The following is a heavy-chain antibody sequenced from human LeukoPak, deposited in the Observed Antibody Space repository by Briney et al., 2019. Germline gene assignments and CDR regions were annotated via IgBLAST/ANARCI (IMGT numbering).Heavy chain of an antibody. CDR1: GYTLTELS. J-gene: IGHJ4*02. V-gene: IGHV1-24*01. CDR3: ATEKDDSIGYYYFDY. D-gene: IGHD3-22*01. Sequence: ASVTVSCKVSGYTLTELSMHWVRQAPGKGLDWMGGFDPEDGEIIHAQKFQDRVTINEDTYTNTAYMEVSSLRYDDTAVYYCATEKDDSIGYYYFDYWGQGTLVTVSS. CDR2: FDPEDGEI.